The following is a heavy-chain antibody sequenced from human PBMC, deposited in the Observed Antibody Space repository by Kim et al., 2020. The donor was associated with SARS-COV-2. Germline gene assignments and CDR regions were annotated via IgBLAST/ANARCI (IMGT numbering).Heavy chain of an antibody. V-gene: IGHV3-11*06. J-gene: IGHJ5*02. Sequence: YADSVKGRFTMSRDNANNSLYLQMNSLRDEDTAVYYCASSVVPAAPGYDHWGQGTLVTVSS. D-gene: IGHD2-2*01. CDR3: ASSVVPAAPGYDH.